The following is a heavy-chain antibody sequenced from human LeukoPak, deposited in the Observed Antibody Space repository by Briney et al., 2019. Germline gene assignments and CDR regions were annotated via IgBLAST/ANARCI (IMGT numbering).Heavy chain of an antibody. J-gene: IGHJ4*02. CDR2: IYPGDSDT. CDR3: ARLSYDSSGSHDY. CDR1: GYSFTNYW. V-gene: IGHV5-51*01. D-gene: IGHD3-22*01. Sequence: GESLKISCKGSGYSFTNYWIGWVRQMPGTGLEWMGIIYPGDSDTRYNSSFQGQVTISVDKPISTAFLQWSSLKASDTAMYYCARLSYDSSGSHDYWGQGTLVTVSS.